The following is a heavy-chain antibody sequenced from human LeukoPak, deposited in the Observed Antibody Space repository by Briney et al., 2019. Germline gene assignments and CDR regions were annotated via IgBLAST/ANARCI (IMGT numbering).Heavy chain of an antibody. CDR3: AKRDSSGYFPYYFDS. CDR2: ISSTGDTT. J-gene: IGHJ4*02. Sequence: GGSLRLSCVASGFTFKSLDMSWVRQAPGKGLEWVSHISSTGDTTYYADSVKGRLTISRDNSKNTLYLQMNSLRAEDTAVYYCAKRDSSGYFPYYFDSWGQGTLVTVSS. D-gene: IGHD3-22*01. V-gene: IGHV3-23*01. CDR1: GFTFKSLD.